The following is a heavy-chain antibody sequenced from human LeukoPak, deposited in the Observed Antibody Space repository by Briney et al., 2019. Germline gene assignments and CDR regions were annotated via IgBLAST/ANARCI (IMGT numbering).Heavy chain of an antibody. J-gene: IGHJ6*02. Sequence: GEALKSSCKGSGDSFTSYWISWVRQMPGKGLEWMGRIDPSDSYTNYSPSFQGHVTISADKSISTAYLQWSSLKASDTAMYYCAIKYYYYYGMDVWGQGTTVTVSS. CDR3: AIKYYYYYGMDV. CDR2: IDPSDSYT. V-gene: IGHV5-10-1*01. CDR1: GDSFTSYW.